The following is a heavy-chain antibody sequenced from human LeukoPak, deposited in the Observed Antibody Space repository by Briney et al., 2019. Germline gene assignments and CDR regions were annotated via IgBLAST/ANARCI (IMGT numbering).Heavy chain of an antibody. D-gene: IGHD6-6*01. Sequence: GRSLRLSCAASGFTFSSYAMQWVRQAPGKGLEWVAVISYDGSNKYYADSVKGGFTISRDNSKNTLYLQMNSLRAEDTAVYYCAREGSIAAKRVLVYWGQGTLVTVSS. CDR3: AREGSIAAKRVLVY. J-gene: IGHJ4*02. CDR2: ISYDGSNK. V-gene: IGHV3-30-3*01. CDR1: GFTFSSYA.